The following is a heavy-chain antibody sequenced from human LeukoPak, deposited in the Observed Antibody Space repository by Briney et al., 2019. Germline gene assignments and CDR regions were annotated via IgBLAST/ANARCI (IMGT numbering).Heavy chain of an antibody. CDR3: AREVSATARRDY. Sequence: GGSLRLSCAASGFTFSSYSMNWVRQAPGKGLEWVSSISSSGSYIYYADSVKGRFTISRDNAKNSLYLQMKSLRAEDTAVYYCAREVSATARRDYWGQGTLVTVSS. J-gene: IGHJ4*02. CDR2: ISSSGSYI. D-gene: IGHD6-6*01. V-gene: IGHV3-21*01. CDR1: GFTFSSYS.